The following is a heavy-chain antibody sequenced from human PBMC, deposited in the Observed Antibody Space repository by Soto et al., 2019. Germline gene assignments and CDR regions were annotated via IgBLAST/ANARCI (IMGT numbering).Heavy chain of an antibody. D-gene: IGHD3-10*01. Sequence: QITLKESGPTLVKPTQTLTLTCTFSGFSLSTSGVGVGWIRQPPGKALEWLALIYWDDDKRYSPSLKSRLTLTKDTSKNQVVLTITNLDPVDTATYYCAHGVPMIRGVYYYYGMDVWGQGTTVTVSS. CDR3: AHGVPMIRGVYYYYGMDV. V-gene: IGHV2-5*02. J-gene: IGHJ6*02. CDR1: GFSLSTSGVG. CDR2: IYWDDDK.